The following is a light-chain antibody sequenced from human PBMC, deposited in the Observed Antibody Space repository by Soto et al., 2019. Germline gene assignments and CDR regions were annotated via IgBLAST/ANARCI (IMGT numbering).Light chain of an antibody. V-gene: IGLV2-8*01. J-gene: IGLJ1*01. CDR2: EVS. CDR3: SSYAGSNTDYV. CDR1: SSDVGGYKY. Sequence: QPVLTQPPSASGSPGQSVTISCTGTSSDVGGYKYVSWYQQHPGKVPKLMIYEVSKRPSGVPDRFSGTKSGNTASLTVSGLQAEDEADYYCSSYAGSNTDYVFGTGTKVTVL.